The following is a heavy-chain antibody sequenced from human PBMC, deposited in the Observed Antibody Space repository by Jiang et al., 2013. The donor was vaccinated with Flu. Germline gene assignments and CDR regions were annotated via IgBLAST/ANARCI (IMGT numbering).Heavy chain of an antibody. CDR3: ARHPTVVTPGHFDY. Sequence: IPIFGTANYAQKFQGRVTITADESTSTAYMELSSLRSEDTAVYYCARHPTVVTPGHFDYWGQGTLVTVSS. CDR2: IPIFGTA. D-gene: IGHD4-23*01. V-gene: IGHV1-69*01. J-gene: IGHJ4*02.